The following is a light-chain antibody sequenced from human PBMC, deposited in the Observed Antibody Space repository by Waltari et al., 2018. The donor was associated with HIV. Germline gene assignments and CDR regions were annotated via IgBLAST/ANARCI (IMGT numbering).Light chain of an antibody. Sequence: QSALTQPASVSGSPGQSITISCTGTSSDVGGYNLVSWYQQHPGKAPKLMIYEVSKRPSGGSNRLSGAKSGITASLTISGHQAEDEADYYCCAYAGSTTYVIFGGGTKLTVL. CDR2: EVS. CDR3: CAYAGSTTYVI. V-gene: IGLV2-23*02. CDR1: SSDVGGYNL. J-gene: IGLJ2*01.